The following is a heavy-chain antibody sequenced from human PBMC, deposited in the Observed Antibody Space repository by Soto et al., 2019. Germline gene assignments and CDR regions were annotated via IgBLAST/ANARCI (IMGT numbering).Heavy chain of an antibody. J-gene: IGHJ5*02. Sequence: QLQLQESGPGLVKPSETLSLTCTVSGGSISSSSYYWGWIRQPPGAGLEWIGSLYYSGSTYYNPSLKSRVTISVDTSKNQFSLKLSSVTAADTAVYYCEKKPVLLWFGELLAWFDPWGQGTLVTVSS. CDR1: GGSISSSSYY. CDR3: EKKPVLLWFGELLAWFDP. V-gene: IGHV4-39*01. CDR2: LYYSGST. D-gene: IGHD3-10*01.